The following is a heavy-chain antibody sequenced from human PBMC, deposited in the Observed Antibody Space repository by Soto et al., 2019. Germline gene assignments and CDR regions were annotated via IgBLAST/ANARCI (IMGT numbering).Heavy chain of an antibody. Sequence: CCRGRKSKTPGKGLEWIGSIYYSGTTYYNPSLKSRVTISIDTSNNQFSLKVSSVTAADTAVYYCARRGACSSTSCYVSDYWVHGTLVTVSS. CDR3: ARRGACSSTSCYVSDY. CDR2: IYYSGTT. V-gene: IGHV4-39*01. CDR1: CC. D-gene: IGHD2-2*01. J-gene: IGHJ4*01.